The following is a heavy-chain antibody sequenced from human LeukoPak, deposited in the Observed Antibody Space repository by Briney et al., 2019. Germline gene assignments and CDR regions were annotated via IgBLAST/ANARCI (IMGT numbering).Heavy chain of an antibody. CDR2: ISSESYGATT. V-gene: IGHV3-49*04. CDR1: GFTFGDYA. Sequence: PGGSLRLSCTISGFTFGDYAMTWVRQAPGKGLEWVGVISSESYGATTEYAASVKGRFTISADDSKSVAYLQMNSLKTEDTAVYYCTASTTGYSSGSYGTSYYYYYMDVWGKGTTVIVSS. J-gene: IGHJ6*03. D-gene: IGHD6-19*01. CDR3: TASTTGYSSGSYGTSYYYYYMDV.